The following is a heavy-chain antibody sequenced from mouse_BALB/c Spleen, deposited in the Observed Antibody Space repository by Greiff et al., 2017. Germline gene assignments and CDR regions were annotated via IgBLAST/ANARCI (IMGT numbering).Heavy chain of an antibody. CDR3: TNQIYWYFDV. V-gene: IGHV1-5*01. Sequence: EVQLQQSGTVLARPGASVKMSCKASVYSFTSYWMHWVKQRPGQGLEWIGAIYPGNSDTSYNQKFKGKAKLTAVTSASTAYMELSSLTNEDSAVYYCTNQIYWYFDVWGAGTTVTVSS. CDR2: IYPGNSDT. J-gene: IGHJ1*01. CDR1: VYSFTSYW.